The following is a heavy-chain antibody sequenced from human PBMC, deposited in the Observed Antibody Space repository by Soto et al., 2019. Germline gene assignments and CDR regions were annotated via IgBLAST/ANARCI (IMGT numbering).Heavy chain of an antibody. CDR1: GGSISSYY. V-gene: IGHV4-59*08. D-gene: IGHD6-13*01. J-gene: IGHJ4*02. CDR3: ARLYSSTWYYFDY. CDR2: IYSSGST. Sequence: ETLSLTCTVSGGSISSYYWSWIRQPPGKGLEWIGYIYSSGSTNYSPSLKSRVTISVDTSKNQFSLRLSSVTAADTAVYYCARLYSSTWYYFDYWGQGTLVTVSS.